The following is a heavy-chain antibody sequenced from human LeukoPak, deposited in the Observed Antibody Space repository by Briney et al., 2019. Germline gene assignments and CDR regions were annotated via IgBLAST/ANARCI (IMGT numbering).Heavy chain of an antibody. J-gene: IGHJ4*02. D-gene: IGHD6-19*01. Sequence: PSETLSLTCAVYGGSFSGYYWSWIRQPPGKGLEWIGEINHSGSTNYNPSLKSRVTISVDTSKNQFSLKLSSVTAADTAVYYCASGGIAVAGTVDYWGQGTLVTVSS. CDR1: GGSFSGYY. V-gene: IGHV4-34*01. CDR2: INHSGST. CDR3: ASGGIAVAGTVDY.